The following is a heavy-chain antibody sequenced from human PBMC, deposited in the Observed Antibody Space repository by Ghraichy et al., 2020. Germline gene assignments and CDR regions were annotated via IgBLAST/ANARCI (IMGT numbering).Heavy chain of an antibody. Sequence: SQTLSLTCAVYGGSFSDYFWTWIRQRPGEGLEWIGEINHSGSTNYNPSLKSRVTISVDTSKNQFSLKLRSVTAADTAVYYCARDQRPADTFYYNSGSLWIYNYYGMYVWGPGTTVTVSS. CDR3: ARDQRPADTFYYNSGSLWIYNYYGMYV. V-gene: IGHV4-34*01. CDR2: INHSGST. J-gene: IGHJ6*02. D-gene: IGHD3-10*01. CDR1: GGSFSDYF.